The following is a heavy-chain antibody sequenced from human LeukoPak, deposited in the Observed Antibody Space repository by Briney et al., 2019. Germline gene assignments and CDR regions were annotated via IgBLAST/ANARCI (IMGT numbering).Heavy chain of an antibody. J-gene: IGHJ4*02. CDR2: INTYNGDT. D-gene: IGHD3-16*01. Sequence: ASVKVSCQASGYTFISHGITWVRQAPGQGLECLGWINTYNGDTYYAQNLQGRLTMTTDTSTSTAYMELRNLRSDDTAIYYCARVWWSTSSRHFDSWGQGTLVIVSS. CDR3: ARVWWSTSSRHFDS. V-gene: IGHV1-18*01. CDR1: GYTFISHG.